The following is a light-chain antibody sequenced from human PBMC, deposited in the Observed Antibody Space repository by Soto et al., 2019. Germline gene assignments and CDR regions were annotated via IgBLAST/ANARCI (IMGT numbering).Light chain of an antibody. J-gene: IGKJ1*01. CDR1: QSISDT. V-gene: IGKV3-15*01. CDR2: GAS. Sequence: ESVLTQSPGTLSLSPGERATLSCRASQSISDTLAWYQQKPCQAPRLLIYGASRRATGFPARFSGSGSGTDFTLTISSLQSEDFAVYYCQQYDNWPWTFGQGTKVDIK. CDR3: QQYDNWPWT.